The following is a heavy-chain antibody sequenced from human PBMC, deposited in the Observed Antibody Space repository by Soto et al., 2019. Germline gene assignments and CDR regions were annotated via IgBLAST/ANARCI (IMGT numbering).Heavy chain of an antibody. V-gene: IGHV3-9*01. CDR3: AKGNFAYYYYYMDV. CDR1: GFTFDDYA. J-gene: IGHJ6*03. CDR2: ISWNSGDI. Sequence: VQLVESGGGLVHPGRSLRLSCAASGFTFDDYAMHWVRQAPGKGLEWVSSISWNSGDIGYADSVKGRFTISRDNAKNSLYLQMNSLRAEDTALYYCAKGNFAYYYYYMDVWGKGTTVTVSS.